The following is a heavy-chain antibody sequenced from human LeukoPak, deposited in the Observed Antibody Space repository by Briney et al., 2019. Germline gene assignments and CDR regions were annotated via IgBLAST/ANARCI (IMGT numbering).Heavy chain of an antibody. D-gene: IGHD3-9*01. CDR1: GYTFTRYY. CDR2: INPSGGST. V-gene: IGHV1-46*01. Sequence: GASVKVSCKASGYTFTRYYMHWVRQAPGQGLEWMGIINPSGGSTNYAQEFQGRVTMTRDTSISTAYMELSRLRSDDTAVYYCARGSTYDILTGLVGPFDYWGQGTLVTVSS. CDR3: ARGSTYDILTGLVGPFDY. J-gene: IGHJ4*02.